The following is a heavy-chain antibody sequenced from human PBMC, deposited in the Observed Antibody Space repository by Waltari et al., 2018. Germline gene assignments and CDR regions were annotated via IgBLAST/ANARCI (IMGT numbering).Heavy chain of an antibody. V-gene: IGHV4-61*02. J-gene: IGHJ4*02. CDR1: GGSISSGSYY. D-gene: IGHD6-13*01. CDR3: ASGVAAARHFDY. Sequence: QVQLQESGPGLVKPSQTLSLTCTVSGGSISSGSYYWSWIRQPAGKGLEWIGRIYTSGSTNYNPSLKSRVTISVDTSKNQFSLKLSSVTAADTAVYYCASGVAAARHFDYWGQGTLVTVSS. CDR2: IYTSGST.